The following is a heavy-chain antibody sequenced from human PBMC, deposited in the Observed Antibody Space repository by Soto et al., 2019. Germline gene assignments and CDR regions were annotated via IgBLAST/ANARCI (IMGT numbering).Heavy chain of an antibody. V-gene: IGHV5-51*01. D-gene: IGHD3-22*01. J-gene: IGHJ5*02. Sequence: GESLKISCRTSVYKFTSYLIAWVRQMPGKGLEWMGIIFPSDSDTRYSPSFQGQVTISADRSTSTVFLQWASLKASDTAVYFCARKDKSGYFNWFDPWGQGTMVTVSS. CDR2: IFPSDSDT. CDR3: ARKDKSGYFNWFDP. CDR1: VYKFTSYL.